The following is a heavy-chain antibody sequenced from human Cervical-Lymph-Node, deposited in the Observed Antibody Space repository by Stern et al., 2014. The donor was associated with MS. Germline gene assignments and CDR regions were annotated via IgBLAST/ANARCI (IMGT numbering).Heavy chain of an antibody. J-gene: IGHJ6*02. CDR3: ARERHSMDV. CDR1: GYSFTAYY. V-gene: IGHV1-2*02. Sequence: QVQLVQSGAEVKKPGASVKVSCKASGYSFTAYYMHWVRQAPGQGLEWMGWIDPNSGGTKSAQNFQGRVTMTRDTSISTFYMELSGLTSDDTAVCYCARERHSMDVWGQGTTVTVSS. CDR2: IDPNSGGT.